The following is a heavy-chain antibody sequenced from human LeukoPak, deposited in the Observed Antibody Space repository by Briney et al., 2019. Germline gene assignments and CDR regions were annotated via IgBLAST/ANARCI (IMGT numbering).Heavy chain of an antibody. Sequence: PSRTLSLTCSVSGGSISSGGYSWSWVRQPPGKGLEWIGCIYHSGSTYYNPSLKSRVTISVDRSKNQFSLNLSSVTAADTAVYYCASHSSGWYFRFDYWGQGTLVTVSS. CDR2: IYHSGST. D-gene: IGHD6-19*01. V-gene: IGHV4-30-2*01. CDR1: GGSISSGGYS. CDR3: ASHSSGWYFRFDY. J-gene: IGHJ4*02.